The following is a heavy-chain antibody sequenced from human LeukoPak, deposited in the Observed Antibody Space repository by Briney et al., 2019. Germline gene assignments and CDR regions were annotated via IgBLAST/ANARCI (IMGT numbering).Heavy chain of an antibody. Sequence: PGGSLRLSCAASGFTVSSNYMSWVRQAPGKGLKWVSVIYSGGSTYYADSVKGRFAISRDSSKNTVYLQMNSLRAEDTAVYYCASNGYSSNWYDYWGQGTLVTVSS. CDR2: IYSGGST. V-gene: IGHV3-66*01. J-gene: IGHJ5*01. D-gene: IGHD6-13*01. CDR3: ASNGYSSNWYDY. CDR1: GFTVSSNY.